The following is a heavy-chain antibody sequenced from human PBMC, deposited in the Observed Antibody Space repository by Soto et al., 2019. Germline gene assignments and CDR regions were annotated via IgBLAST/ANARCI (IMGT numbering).Heavy chain of an antibody. CDR2: IYHSGST. J-gene: IGHJ3*02. D-gene: IGHD3-3*01. CDR1: GGSISSSNW. CDR3: AGPSLRFLEWLSPSDAFDI. V-gene: IGHV4-4*02. Sequence: QVQLQESGPGLVKPSGTLSLTCAVSGGSISSSNWWSWVRQPPGKGLEWIGEIYHSGSTNYNPSLKRRVTISVDKSKNQFSLKLSSVTAADTAVYYCAGPSLRFLEWLSPSDAFDIWGQGTMVTVSS.